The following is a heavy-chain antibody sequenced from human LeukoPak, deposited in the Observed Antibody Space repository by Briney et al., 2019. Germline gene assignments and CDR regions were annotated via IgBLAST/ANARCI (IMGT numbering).Heavy chain of an antibody. V-gene: IGHV4-39*01. D-gene: IGHD3-10*02. CDR2: IYYSGST. Sequence: SETLSLTRTVSGRSISSSSYYWGWIRPPPGKGREWIGSIYYSGSTYYNPSLKSRVTISVDTSKNQFSLKLSSVTAADTAVYYCARHRRRYYGRGDYFDYWGQGTLVTVSS. CDR3: ARHRRRYYGRGDYFDY. CDR1: GRSISSSSYY. J-gene: IGHJ4*02.